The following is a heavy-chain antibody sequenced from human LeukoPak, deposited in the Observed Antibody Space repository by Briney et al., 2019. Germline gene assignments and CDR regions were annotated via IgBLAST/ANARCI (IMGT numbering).Heavy chain of an antibody. Sequence: SETLSLTCTVSGGSISSYYWSWLRQPPGKGLEWIGYIYYSGSTNYNPSLKSRVTISVDTSKNQFSLKLSSVTAADTAVYYCARHQGVSSSWPLDYWGQGTLVTVSS. D-gene: IGHD6-13*01. CDR2: IYYSGST. J-gene: IGHJ4*02. V-gene: IGHV4-59*08. CDR3: ARHQGVSSSWPLDY. CDR1: GGSISSYY.